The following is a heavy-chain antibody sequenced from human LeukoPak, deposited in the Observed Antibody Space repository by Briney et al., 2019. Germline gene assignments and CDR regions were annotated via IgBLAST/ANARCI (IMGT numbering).Heavy chain of an antibody. Sequence: GSVKVSCKTSGYTFNDYYMHWVRQAPGQGLEWVGWINPNNGATNYAQSFQGRVTMTRDTSITTAYMELSRLRSDGTALYYCARNPPGDGGLDYGARGT. CDR1: GYTFNDYY. J-gene: IGHJ4*02. CDR3: ARNPPGDGGLDY. V-gene: IGHV1-2*02. D-gene: IGHD4-23*01. CDR2: INPNNGAT.